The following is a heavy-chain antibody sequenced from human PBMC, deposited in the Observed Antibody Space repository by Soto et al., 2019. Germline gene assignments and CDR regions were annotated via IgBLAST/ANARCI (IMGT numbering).Heavy chain of an antibody. CDR3: ARQPAYYDILTGYHTYYYYGMDV. Sequence: SETLSLTCSVSGGSISSYYWSWIRQPPGKGLEWIGYIYYSGSPNYNPSLKSRVTISVDTSKNQFSLKLSSVTAADTAVYYCARQPAYYDILTGYHTYYYYGMDVWGQGTTVTVSS. V-gene: IGHV4-59*01. J-gene: IGHJ6*02. CDR2: IYYSGSP. CDR1: GGSISSYY. D-gene: IGHD3-9*01.